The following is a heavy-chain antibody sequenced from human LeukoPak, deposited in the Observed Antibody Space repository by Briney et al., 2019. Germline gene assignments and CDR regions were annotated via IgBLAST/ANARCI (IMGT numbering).Heavy chain of an antibody. D-gene: IGHD3-10*01. CDR1: GFTFSSYW. Sequence: PGGSLRLSCAASGFTFSSYWMHWVRQAPGRGLVWVSRINSDGSSTSYADSVKGRFTISRDNAKNTLYLQMNSLRAEDTAVYYCARGGVDYYYYYYMDVRGKGTTVTVSS. CDR3: ARGGVDYYYYYYMDV. V-gene: IGHV3-74*01. CDR2: INSDGSST. J-gene: IGHJ6*03.